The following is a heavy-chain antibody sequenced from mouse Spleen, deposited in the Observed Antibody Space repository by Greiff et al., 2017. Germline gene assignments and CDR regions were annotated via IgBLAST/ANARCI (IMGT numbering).Heavy chain of an antibody. J-gene: IGHJ4*01. V-gene: IGHV1-42*01. CDR3: ARDYGNYDAMDY. CDR1: GYSFTGYY. Sequence: EVQLLESGPELVKPGASVKISCKASGYSFTGYYMYWVKQSPEKSLEWIGEINPSTGGTTYTQKFKAKATLTVDKSSSTAYMQLKSLTSEDSAVYYCARDYGNYDAMDYWGQGTSVTVSS. CDR2: INPSTGGT. D-gene: IGHD2-1*01.